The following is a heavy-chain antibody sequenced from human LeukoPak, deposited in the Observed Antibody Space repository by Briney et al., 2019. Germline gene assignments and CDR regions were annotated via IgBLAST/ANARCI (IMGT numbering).Heavy chain of an antibody. Sequence: PGGSLRLSCAASGFTFSGSAMHWVRQASGKGLEWVGRIRSKANSYATAYAASVKGRFTISRDDSKNTAYLQMNSLKTEDTAVYYCTRHQLTAAADDYWGQGTLVTVSS. D-gene: IGHD6-13*01. V-gene: IGHV3-73*01. J-gene: IGHJ4*02. CDR3: TRHQLTAAADDY. CDR1: GFTFSGSA. CDR2: IRSKANSYAT.